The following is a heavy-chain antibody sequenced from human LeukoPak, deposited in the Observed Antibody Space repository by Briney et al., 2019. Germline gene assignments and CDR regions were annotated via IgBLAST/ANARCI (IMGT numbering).Heavy chain of an antibody. Sequence: PGGSLRLSCAASGFTFSSYAMSWVRQAPGKGLEWVSAISGGGGTTVSADSVKGRFTISRDNSKNTLFLQMHSLRAEDTAIYYCAKRYSQGTFDYWGQGTLVTVSS. J-gene: IGHJ4*02. D-gene: IGHD5-18*01. CDR2: ISGGGGTT. CDR1: GFTFSSYA. V-gene: IGHV3-23*01. CDR3: AKRYSQGTFDY.